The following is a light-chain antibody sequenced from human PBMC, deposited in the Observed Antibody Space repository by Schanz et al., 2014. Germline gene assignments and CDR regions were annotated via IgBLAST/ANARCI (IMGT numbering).Light chain of an antibody. J-gene: IGKJ5*01. CDR1: QGISDW. Sequence: DIQMTQSPSSMSASVGDRVTITCRASQGISDWLAWYQQKPRKAPKLLIYRASRLQSGVPSRFSGSGSGTDFTLTISNLQPEDFATYYCLQHKSYPLTFGQGTRLEIK. CDR3: LQHKSYPLT. V-gene: IGKV1-12*01. CDR2: RAS.